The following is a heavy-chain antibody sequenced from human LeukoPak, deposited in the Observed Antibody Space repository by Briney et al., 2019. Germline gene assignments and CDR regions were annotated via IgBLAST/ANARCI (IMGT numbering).Heavy chain of an antibody. CDR1: GYTFTGYY. J-gene: IGHJ6*03. CDR3: ARGATVTTYHYYYMDV. V-gene: IGHV1-2*02. D-gene: IGHD4-11*01. Sequence: ASVKVSCKASGYTFTGYYMHWVRQAPGQGLEGMGCINSNSGGTKYTQKFQGRVTMTRDTSISTPYRELRRLRSDDTAVYYCARGATVTTYHYYYMDVWGKGTTVTV. CDR2: INSNSGGT.